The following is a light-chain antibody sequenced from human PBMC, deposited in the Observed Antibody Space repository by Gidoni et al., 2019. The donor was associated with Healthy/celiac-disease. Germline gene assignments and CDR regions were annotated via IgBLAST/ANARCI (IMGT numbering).Light chain of an antibody. CDR1: QSISSY. Sequence: DIQRTQSPSSLSASVGDRVTITCRASQSISSYLNWYQQKPGKAPKLLIYAASSLQSGVPSRFSGSGSGTDFSLTISSLQPEDFAPYYCQQSYSTPYTFGQGTKLEIK. V-gene: IGKV1-39*01. CDR2: AAS. CDR3: QQSYSTPYT. J-gene: IGKJ2*01.